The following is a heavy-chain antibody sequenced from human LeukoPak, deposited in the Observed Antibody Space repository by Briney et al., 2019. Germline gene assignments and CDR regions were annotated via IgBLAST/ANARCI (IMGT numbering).Heavy chain of an antibody. CDR3: ARARDPSGLVRGGPFDY. CDR2: ISSSSSYI. CDR1: GFTFSSYS. Sequence: PGGSLRLSCAASGFTFSSYSMNWVRQAPGKGLEWVSSISSSSSYIYYADSVKGRFTISRDNAKNSLYLQMNSLRAEDTAVYYCARARDPSGLVRGGPFDYWGQGTLVTVSS. V-gene: IGHV3-21*01. D-gene: IGHD6-19*01. J-gene: IGHJ4*02.